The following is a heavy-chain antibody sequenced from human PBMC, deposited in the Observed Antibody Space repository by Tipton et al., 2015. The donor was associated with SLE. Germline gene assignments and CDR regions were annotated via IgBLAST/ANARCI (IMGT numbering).Heavy chain of an antibody. CDR3: ARGGAYDY. J-gene: IGHJ4*02. CDR1: GYSISSGYY. CDR2: VHYTGIT. D-gene: IGHD1-26*01. V-gene: IGHV4-38-2*02. Sequence: TLSLTCTVSGYSISSGYYWAWIRQPPGKGLERIATVHYTGITYYNPSLKSRNTMSVDTSKNQFSLKLTSVTAADTAVYYCARGGAYDYWGQGKLVTVSS.